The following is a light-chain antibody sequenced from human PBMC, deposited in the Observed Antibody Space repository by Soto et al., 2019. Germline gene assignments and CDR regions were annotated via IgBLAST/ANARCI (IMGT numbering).Light chain of an antibody. CDR1: SGSVSTSYY. V-gene: IGLV8-61*01. CDR2: NTN. Sequence: QAVVTQEPWFSVSPGRTVTLTCGLSSGSVSTSYYPSWYQQTPGQAPRTLIYNTNTRSSGVPDRFSGSILGNKAALTITGAQADDESDYYCVLYMGSGTWVFGGGTKLTVL. CDR3: VLYMGSGTWV. J-gene: IGLJ3*02.